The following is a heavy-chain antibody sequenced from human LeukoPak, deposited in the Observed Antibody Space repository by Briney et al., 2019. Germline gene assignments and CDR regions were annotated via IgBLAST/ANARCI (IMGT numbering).Heavy chain of an antibody. D-gene: IGHD2-8*01. J-gene: IGHJ4*02. CDR2: INVGTGNA. CDR1: GYTFTEYA. Sequence: ASVKVSCKASGYTFTEYAVHWVRQAPGQGLEWLGWINVGTGNAKYSEKFQGGVIVTRDTSANTVYMELTSLRFEDTATYYCARWYGPNMVFDCWGQGTLVTASS. CDR3: ARWYGPNMVFDC. V-gene: IGHV1-3*01.